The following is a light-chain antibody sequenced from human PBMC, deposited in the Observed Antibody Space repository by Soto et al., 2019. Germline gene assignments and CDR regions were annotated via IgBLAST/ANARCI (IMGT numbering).Light chain of an antibody. J-gene: IGKJ2*01. CDR3: QQYYSYPYT. Sequence: AIRMTQSPSSLSASTGDRVTITCRASQGISSYLAWYQQKPGKAPKLLIYAASTLQSGVTSRFSGSGSGTDFTLTISCLQSEDFATDYCQQYYSYPYTFGHGTKLEIK. CDR2: AAS. V-gene: IGKV1-8*01. CDR1: QGISSY.